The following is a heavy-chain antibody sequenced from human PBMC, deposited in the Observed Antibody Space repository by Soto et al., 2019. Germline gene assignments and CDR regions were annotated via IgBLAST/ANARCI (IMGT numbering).Heavy chain of an antibody. D-gene: IGHD2-15*01. V-gene: IGHV4-39*01. CDR3: ARHLSPRRDIPDY. J-gene: IGHJ4*02. CDR2: IYYSGST. Sequence: SETLSLTCTVSGGSISSSSYYWGWIRQPPGKGLEWIGSIYYSGSTYYNPSLKSRVTITVDTSKNQFSLKLSSVTAADTAVYYCARHLSPRRDIPDYWGQGTLVTVSS. CDR1: GGSISSSSYY.